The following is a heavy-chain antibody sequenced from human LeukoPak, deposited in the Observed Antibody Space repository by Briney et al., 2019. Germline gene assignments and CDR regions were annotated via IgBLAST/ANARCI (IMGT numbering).Heavy chain of an antibody. V-gene: IGHV3-9*01. D-gene: IGHD3-22*01. Sequence: PGGSLRLSCAASGFTFDDYAMHWVRQAPGKGLEWVSGISWNSGSIGYADSVKGRFTISRDNAKNSLYLQLNSLRAEDTALYYCAKCYYDSSGYYYFDYWGQGTLVTVSS. CDR3: AKCYYDSSGYYYFDY. J-gene: IGHJ4*02. CDR2: ISWNSGSI. CDR1: GFTFDDYA.